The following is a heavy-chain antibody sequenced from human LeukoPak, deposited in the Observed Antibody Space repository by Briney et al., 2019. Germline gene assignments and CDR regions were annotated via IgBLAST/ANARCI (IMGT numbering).Heavy chain of an antibody. CDR1: GFTFSSYA. CDR3: AKGGGKPLKRIQLWFNQRPLPIFDY. D-gene: IGHD5-18*01. V-gene: IGHV3-23*01. J-gene: IGHJ4*02. CDR2: ISGSGGRA. Sequence: GGSLRLSCAASGFTFSSYAMSWVRQAPGKGLEWVSGISGSGGRAYYADSVKGRFTISRDNSKNTLYLQMNSLRAEDTAVYYCAKGGGKPLKRIQLWFNQRPLPIFDYWGQGTLVTVSS.